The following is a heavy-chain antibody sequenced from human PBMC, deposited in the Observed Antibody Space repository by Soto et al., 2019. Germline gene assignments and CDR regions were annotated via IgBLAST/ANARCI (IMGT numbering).Heavy chain of an antibody. CDR1: GYTFSSYG. D-gene: IGHD4-4*01. CDR2: IRVYNGNT. CDR3: ARVVHYSNSAGDYTMDV. V-gene: IGHV1-18*01. J-gene: IGHJ6*02. Sequence: ASVKVSCKASGYTFSSYGITWVRQAPGQGLEWLGWIRVYNGNTNSAQKLQGRVTMTTDTSTSTAYMELRSLRSVDTAVYYCARVVHYSNSAGDYTMDVWGQGTTVTVSS.